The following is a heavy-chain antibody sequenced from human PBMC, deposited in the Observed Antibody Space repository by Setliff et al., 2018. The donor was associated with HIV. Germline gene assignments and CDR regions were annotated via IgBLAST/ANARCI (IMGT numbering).Heavy chain of an antibody. CDR2: ISGDGTTR. Sequence: LRLSCAASGFTFSDPWMTFSNAWGSWVRQAPGKGLMWVSRISGDGTTRRYADSVKDRFTISRDNAKNTLYLQMHDLRAEDTGVYYCHSGYDSEEQSYFDYWGQGTLVTVSS. CDR1: GFTFSDPW. CDR3: HSGYDSEEQSYFDY. J-gene: IGHJ4*02. D-gene: IGHD5-12*01. V-gene: IGHV3-74*01.